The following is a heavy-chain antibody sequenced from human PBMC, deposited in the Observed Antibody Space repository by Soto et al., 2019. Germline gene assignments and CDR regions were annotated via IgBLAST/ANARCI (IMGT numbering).Heavy chain of an antibody. CDR1: GYSFTSYW. CDR2: TYPGDSDT. Sequence: PGESLKISCKGSGYSFTSYWIGWVRQMPGKGLEWMGITYPGDSDTRYSPSFQGQVTISADKSISTAYLQWSSLKASDTAMYYCARHPPRTTFDNYYHYGMDVWGQGTTVTVSS. D-gene: IGHD3-10*02. CDR3: ARHPPRTTFDNYYHYGMDV. V-gene: IGHV5-51*01. J-gene: IGHJ6*02.